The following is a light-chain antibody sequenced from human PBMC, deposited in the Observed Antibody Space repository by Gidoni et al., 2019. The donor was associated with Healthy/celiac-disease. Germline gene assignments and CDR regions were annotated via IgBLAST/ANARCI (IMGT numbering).Light chain of an antibody. J-gene: IGKJ1*01. CDR2: AAS. Sequence: DIQLTQSPSFLSASVGDRVTITCRASQGISSYLAWYQQKPGKAPKLLIYAASTLQSGVPSRFSGSGSGTEFTLTIGSLQPEDFATYYCQQLNSYPGTFGQGTKVEIK. CDR3: QQLNSYPGT. CDR1: QGISSY. V-gene: IGKV1-9*01.